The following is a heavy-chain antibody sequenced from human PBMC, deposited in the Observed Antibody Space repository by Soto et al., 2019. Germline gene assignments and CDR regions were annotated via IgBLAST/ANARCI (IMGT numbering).Heavy chain of an antibody. J-gene: IGHJ4*02. CDR2: VRSKANTYAT. V-gene: IGHV3-73*01. Sequence: TVGSLRLSCAASGFSFSVSDMHWVRQASGKGLEWVGRVRSKANTYATEYFASVKGRFTISRDDSKNTAYLQMNSLKTEDTAVYYCTRHGPRDGYNWGFDYWGQGTQVTVSS. D-gene: IGHD5-12*01. CDR1: GFSFSVSD. CDR3: TRHGPRDGYNWGFDY.